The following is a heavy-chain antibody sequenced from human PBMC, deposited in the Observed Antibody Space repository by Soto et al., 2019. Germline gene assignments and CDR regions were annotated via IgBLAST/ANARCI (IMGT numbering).Heavy chain of an antibody. CDR1: GFTFSNAW. V-gene: IGHV3-15*01. J-gene: IGHJ4*02. Sequence: PGGSLRLSCAASGFTFSNAWMSWVRQAPGKGLEWVGRIKSKTDGGTTDYAAPVKGRFTISRDDSKNTLYLQMNSLKTEDTAVYYCTSHSGYDRMGIEWDYWGQGTLVTVSS. CDR3: TSHSGYDRMGIEWDY. CDR2: IKSKTDGGTT. D-gene: IGHD5-12*01.